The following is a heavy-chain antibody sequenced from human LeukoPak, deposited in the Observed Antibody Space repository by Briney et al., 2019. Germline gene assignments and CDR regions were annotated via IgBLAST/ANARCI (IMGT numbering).Heavy chain of an antibody. CDR3: ARDAYYFYY. V-gene: IGHV3-48*03. CDR2: ISSSGSTI. Sequence: GGSLRLSCAASGFTFSSYEMNWVRQAPGKGLEWVSYISSSGSTIYYADSVKGRFTISRDNAKNSLYLQMSSLRAEDTAVYYCARDAYYFYYWGQGTLVTVSS. J-gene: IGHJ4*02. CDR1: GFTFSSYE. D-gene: IGHD3-16*01.